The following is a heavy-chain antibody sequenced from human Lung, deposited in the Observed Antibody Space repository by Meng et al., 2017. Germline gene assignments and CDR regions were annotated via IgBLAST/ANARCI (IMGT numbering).Heavy chain of an antibody. CDR2: INPKRGDT. J-gene: IGHJ4*02. V-gene: IGHV1-2*06. CDR1: GYPFTDYW. CDR3: ARDEDISAAGKLFGDY. Sequence: QVRWGRCGGEGKKPGASVKVSCKASGYPFTDYWLHWVRRAPGQGLEWMGRINPKRGDTHYAQRFQGRVTMTGDTSISTAYMELSGLRSDDTAMYYCARDEDISAAGKLFGDYWGQGTLVTVSS. D-gene: IGHD6-13*01.